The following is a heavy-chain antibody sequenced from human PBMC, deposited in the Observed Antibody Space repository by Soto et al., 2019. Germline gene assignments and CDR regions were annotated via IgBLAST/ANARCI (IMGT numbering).Heavy chain of an antibody. V-gene: IGHV4-34*01. Sequence: SETLSLTCAVYGGSFSGYYWSWIRQPPGKGLEWIGEINHSGSTNYNPSLKSRVTISVDTSKNQFSLKLSSVTAADTAVYYCARGRGTMVRGPPTDVWGKGTTVTVSS. CDR2: INHSGST. D-gene: IGHD3-10*01. J-gene: IGHJ6*04. CDR1: GGSFSGYY. CDR3: ARGRGTMVRGPPTDV.